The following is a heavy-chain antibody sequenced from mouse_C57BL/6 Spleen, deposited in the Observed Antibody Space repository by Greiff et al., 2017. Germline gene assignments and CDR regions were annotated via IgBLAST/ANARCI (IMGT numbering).Heavy chain of an antibody. V-gene: IGHV5-17*01. CDR3: ARSYYGNPYYAMDY. CDR1: GFTFSDYG. J-gene: IGHJ4*01. D-gene: IGHD2-10*01. Sequence: EVHLVESGGGLVKPGGSLKLSCAASGFTFSDYGMHWVRQAPEKGLEWVAYISSGSSTIYYADTVKGRFTISRDNAKNTLFLQMTSLRSEDTAMYYCARSYYGNPYYAMDYWGQGASVTVSS. CDR2: ISSGSSTI.